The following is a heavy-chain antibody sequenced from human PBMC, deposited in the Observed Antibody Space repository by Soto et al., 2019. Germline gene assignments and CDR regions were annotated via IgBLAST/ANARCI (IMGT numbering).Heavy chain of an antibody. CDR1: GFTFGGYS. CDR2: IRMTVSGATA. V-gene: IGHV3-49*03. CDR3: ANNPSWPKGDAFDI. D-gene: IGHD2-2*01. J-gene: IGHJ3*02. Sequence: PGGSLRLSCTASGFTFGGYSMSWFRQAPGKGLEWVSFIRMTVSGATAEYAASVKGRFTISRDDSKSIVYLQMNSLKSEDTAVYYCANNPSWPKGDAFDIWGQGTMVTVSS.